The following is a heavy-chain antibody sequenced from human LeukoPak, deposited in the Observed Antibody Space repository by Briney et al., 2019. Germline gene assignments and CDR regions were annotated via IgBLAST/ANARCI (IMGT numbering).Heavy chain of an antibody. V-gene: IGHV4-39*07. Sequence: SGTLSLTCTVSGGSISSSSYYWGWIRQPPGKGLEWIGSIYYSGSTYYNPSLKSRVTISVDTSKNQFSLKLSSVTAADTAVYYCARFHTYYYDTDYWGQGTLVTVSS. CDR3: ARFHTYYYDTDY. CDR1: GGSISSSSYY. CDR2: IYYSGST. D-gene: IGHD3-22*01. J-gene: IGHJ4*02.